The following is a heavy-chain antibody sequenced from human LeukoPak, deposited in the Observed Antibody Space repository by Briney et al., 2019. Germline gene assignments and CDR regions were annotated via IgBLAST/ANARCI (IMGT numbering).Heavy chain of an antibody. CDR3: AKIQARRYYGSGRDY. Sequence: GGSLRLSCAASGSTFSTDAMHWVRQAPGKGLEWVANIKQDGSEKYYVDSVKGRFTISRDNAKNSLYLQMNSLRAEDTAVYYCAKIQARRYYGSGRDYWGQGTLVTVSS. CDR1: GSTFSTDA. CDR2: IKQDGSEK. D-gene: IGHD3-10*01. V-gene: IGHV3-7*01. J-gene: IGHJ4*02.